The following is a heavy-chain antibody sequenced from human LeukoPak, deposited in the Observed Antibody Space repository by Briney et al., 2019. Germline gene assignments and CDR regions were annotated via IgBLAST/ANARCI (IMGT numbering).Heavy chain of an antibody. CDR1: GGSISSGSYY. D-gene: IGHD1-26*01. J-gene: IGHJ5*02. Sequence: SETLSLTCTVSGGSISSGSYYWSWIRQPAGKGLEWFGRIYTRGSPNYNPSLKSRVSISVDTSKNQFSLKLSSVTAADTAVYYCARGDSGSDWFDPWGQGTLVTVSS. V-gene: IGHV4-61*02. CDR2: IYTRGSP. CDR3: ARGDSGSDWFDP.